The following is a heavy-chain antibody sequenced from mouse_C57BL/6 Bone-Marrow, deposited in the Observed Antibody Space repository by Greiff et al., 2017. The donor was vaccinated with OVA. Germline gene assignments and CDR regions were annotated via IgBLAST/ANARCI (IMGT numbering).Heavy chain of an antibody. Sequence: EVMLVESGGDLVKPGGSLKLSCAASGFTFSSYGMSWVRQTPDKRLGWVATISSGGSYTYYPDSVKGRFPISRDNAKNTLYLQMSSLKSEDTAMYYCARHGDYGSFFDYWGQGTTLTVSS. D-gene: IGHD1-1*01. CDR2: ISSGGSYT. J-gene: IGHJ2*01. CDR1: GFTFSSYG. V-gene: IGHV5-6*01. CDR3: ARHGDYGSFFDY.